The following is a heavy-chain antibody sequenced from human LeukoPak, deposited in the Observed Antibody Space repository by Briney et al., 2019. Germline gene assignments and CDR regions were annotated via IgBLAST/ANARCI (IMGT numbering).Heavy chain of an antibody. CDR3: AKDATDCGGDCYSGLFDY. Sequence: GGSLRLSCAASGFTFDDYAMHWVRQAPGKGLEWVSLISGDGGSTYYADSVKGRFTISRDNSKNSLYLQMNSLRTEDTALYYCAKDATDCGGDCYSGLFDYWGQGTLVTASS. J-gene: IGHJ4*02. D-gene: IGHD2-21*02. CDR2: ISGDGGST. V-gene: IGHV3-43*02. CDR1: GFTFDDYA.